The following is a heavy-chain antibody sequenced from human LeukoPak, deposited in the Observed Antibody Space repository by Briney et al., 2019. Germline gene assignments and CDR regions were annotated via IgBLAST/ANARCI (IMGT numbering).Heavy chain of an antibody. CDR3: ARAGSHYYGSGSGFYFDY. D-gene: IGHD3-10*01. CDR1: GFSFSSYS. V-gene: IGHV3-48*02. CDR2: IRSSSSTI. J-gene: IGHJ4*02. Sequence: PGGSLRLSCAASGFSFSSYSMNCVRQAPGKGLEWVSYIRSSSSTIYYADSVKGRFTISRDNAKNSLYLQMNSLRDEDTAVYYCARAGSHYYGSGSGFYFDYWGQGTLVTVSS.